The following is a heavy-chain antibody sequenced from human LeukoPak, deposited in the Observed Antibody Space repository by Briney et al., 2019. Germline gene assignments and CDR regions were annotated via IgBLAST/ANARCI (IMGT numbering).Heavy chain of an antibody. V-gene: IGHV1-2*04. J-gene: IGHJ4*02. Sequence: ASVKVSCKASGYTFTGYYMHWVRQAPGQGLEWMGWINPNSGGTNYAQKFQGWVTMTRDTSISTAYMELSRLGSDDTAVYYCARDGDSSGWDGPTYYFDYWGQGTLVTVSS. D-gene: IGHD6-19*01. CDR2: INPNSGGT. CDR3: ARDGDSSGWDGPTYYFDY. CDR1: GYTFTGYY.